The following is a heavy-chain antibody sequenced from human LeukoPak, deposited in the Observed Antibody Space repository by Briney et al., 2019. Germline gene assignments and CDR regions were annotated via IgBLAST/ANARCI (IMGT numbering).Heavy chain of an antibody. CDR3: ARERAVAGMDV. CDR1: GFTFSSYE. D-gene: IGHD6-19*01. CDR2: ISSSGSTI. Sequence: GGSLRLSCAASGFTFSSYEMNWVRQAPGKGLEWVSYISSSGSTIYYADSVKGRFTISRDNAKNSLYLQMNSLRAEDTAVYYCARERAVAGMDVWGKGTTVTVSS. V-gene: IGHV3-48*03. J-gene: IGHJ6*04.